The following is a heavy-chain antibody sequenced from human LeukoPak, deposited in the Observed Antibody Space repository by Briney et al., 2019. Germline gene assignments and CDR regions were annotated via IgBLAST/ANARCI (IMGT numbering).Heavy chain of an antibody. Sequence: PGGSLRLSCAASGFTFSSYEMNWVRQAPGKGLEWVSFISSSGSIIYYADSVKGRFTISRDNAKNSLYLQMNSLRAEDTAVYYCASHYDYPRFAFDIWGQGTMVTVSS. D-gene: IGHD3-16*01. J-gene: IGHJ3*02. CDR1: GFTFSSYE. V-gene: IGHV3-48*03. CDR3: ASHYDYPRFAFDI. CDR2: ISSSGSII.